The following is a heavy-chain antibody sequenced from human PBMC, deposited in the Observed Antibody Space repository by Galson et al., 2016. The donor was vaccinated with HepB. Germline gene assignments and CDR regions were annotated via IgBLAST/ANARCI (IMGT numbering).Heavy chain of an antibody. J-gene: IGHJ4*02. Sequence: SETLSLTCTVSGVSVISGFHYWTWIRQPPGKGLEWIGYISYSGSTNYNPSLKSRVTISIDTSKNQFSLKLSSVTAADTAVYYCARASSGSDYWGQGTLVTVSS. CDR2: ISYSGST. CDR3: ARASSGSDY. D-gene: IGHD5-12*01. V-gene: IGHV4-61*01. CDR1: GVSVISGFHY.